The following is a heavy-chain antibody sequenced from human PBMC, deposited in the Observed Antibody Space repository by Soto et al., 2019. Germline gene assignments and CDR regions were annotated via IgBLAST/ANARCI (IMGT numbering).Heavy chain of an antibody. Sequence: SETLSLTCTVSGDSVSSGSYYWSWIRQPPGKGLEWIGYIYYSGSTNYNPSLKSRVTISVDTSKNQFSLKLSSVTAADTAVYYCARENYYDSSGYYPWGQGTLVTVSS. J-gene: IGHJ5*02. V-gene: IGHV4-61*01. CDR2: IYYSGST. CDR1: GDSVSSGSYY. D-gene: IGHD3-22*01. CDR3: ARENYYDSSGYYP.